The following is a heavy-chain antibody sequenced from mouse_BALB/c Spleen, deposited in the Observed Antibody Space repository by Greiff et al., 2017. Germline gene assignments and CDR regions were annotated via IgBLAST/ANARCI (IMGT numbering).Heavy chain of an antibody. D-gene: IGHD1-1*02. CDR2: INPSSGYT. CDR1: GYTFTSYT. Sequence: QVQLKESAAELARPGASVKMSCKASGYTFTSYTMHWVKQRPGQGLEWIGYINPSSGYTEYNQKFKDKTTLTADKSSSTAYMQLSSLTSEDSAVYYCARQGGSYFDYWGQGTTLTVSS. J-gene: IGHJ2*01. V-gene: IGHV1-4*02. CDR3: ARQGGSYFDY.